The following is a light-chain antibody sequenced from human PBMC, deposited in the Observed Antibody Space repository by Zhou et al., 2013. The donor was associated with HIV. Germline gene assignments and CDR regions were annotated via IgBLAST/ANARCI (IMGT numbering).Light chain of an antibody. CDR2: SAS. CDR3: QYFALSPFK. J-gene: IGKJ4*01. V-gene: IGKV3-20*01. Sequence: VVMTQSPATLSVSPGERATLSCRASQTMRSSFLAWYQQRPGQAPRLLIYSASTRATGIPDRFRCSGSGTDFTLSISRLEPEDFATYYCQYFALSPFKFGGGTKVDIK. CDR1: QTMRSSF.